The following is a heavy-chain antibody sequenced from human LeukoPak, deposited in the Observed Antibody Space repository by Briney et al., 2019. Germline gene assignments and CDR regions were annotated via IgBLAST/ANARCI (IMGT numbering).Heavy chain of an antibody. D-gene: IGHD1-26*01. V-gene: IGHV3-48*03. CDR2: ISSSGSTI. CDR3: ARQWAIGAFDI. CDR1: GFTFSSYE. J-gene: IGHJ3*02. Sequence: PGGSLRLSCAASGFTFSSYEMNWVRQAPGKGLEWVSYISSSGSTIYYADSVKGRFTISRDNAKNSLYLQMISLRAEDMAVYYCARQWAIGAFDIWGQGTMVTVSS.